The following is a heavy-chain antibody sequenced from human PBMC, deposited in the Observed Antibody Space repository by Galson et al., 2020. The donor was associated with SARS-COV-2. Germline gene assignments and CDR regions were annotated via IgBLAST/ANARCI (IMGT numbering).Heavy chain of an antibody. CDR2: ISWNSGSI. D-gene: IGHD6-13*01. V-gene: IGHV3-9*01. CDR3: AKDITPIIAAAGHFDY. CDR1: GFTFDDYA. Sequence: GGSLRLSCAASGFTFDDYAMHWVRQAPGKGLEWVSGISWNSGSIGYADSVKGRFTISRDNAKNSLYLQTNSLRAEDTALYYCAKDITPIIAAAGHFDYWGQGTLVTVSS. J-gene: IGHJ4*02.